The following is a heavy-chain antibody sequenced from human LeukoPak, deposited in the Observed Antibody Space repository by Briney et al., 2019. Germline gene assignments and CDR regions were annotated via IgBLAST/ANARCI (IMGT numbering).Heavy chain of an antibody. CDR1: VGSFSGYY. CDR2: INHSGST. CDR3: ARRPFWGSYRYNLYYFDY. J-gene: IGHJ4*02. Sequence: SETLSLTCAVYVGSFSGYYWSWIRQPPGKGLEWIGDINHSGSTNYNPSLKSRVTISVDTSKNQFSLKLSSVTAADTAVYYCARRPFWGSYRYNLYYFDYWGQGTLVTVSS. V-gene: IGHV4-34*01. D-gene: IGHD3-16*02.